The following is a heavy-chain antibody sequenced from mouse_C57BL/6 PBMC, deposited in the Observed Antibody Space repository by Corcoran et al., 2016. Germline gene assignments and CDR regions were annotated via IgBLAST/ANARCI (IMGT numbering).Heavy chain of an antibody. J-gene: IGHJ1*03. CDR3: AVITTVVDYWYFDV. Sequence: QIQLVQSGPELKKPGETVKISCKASGYTFTTYGMSWVKQAPGKGLKWMGWINTYSGVPTYADDFKGRFAFSLETSASTAYLQINNLKNEDTATYFCAVITTVVDYWYFDVWGTGTTVIVSS. CDR1: GYTFTTYG. CDR2: INTYSGVP. D-gene: IGHD1-1*01. V-gene: IGHV9-3*01.